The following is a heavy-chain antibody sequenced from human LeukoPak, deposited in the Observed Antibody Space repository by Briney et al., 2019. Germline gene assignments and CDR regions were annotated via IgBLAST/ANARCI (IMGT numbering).Heavy chain of an antibody. J-gene: IGHJ4*02. CDR1: GGSISSYY. CDR3: ARGAGLRYFDY. V-gene: IGHV4-4*07. Sequence: LETLSLTCTVSGGSISSYYWSWIRQPAGKGLEWIGRIYTSGSTNYNPSLKNRVTMSVDTSKNQLSLNLSSVTAADTAVYYCARGAGLRYFDYWGQGTLVTVSS. CDR2: IYTSGST.